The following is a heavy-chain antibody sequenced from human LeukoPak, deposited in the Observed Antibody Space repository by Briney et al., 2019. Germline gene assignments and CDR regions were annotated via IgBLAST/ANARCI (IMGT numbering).Heavy chain of an antibody. D-gene: IGHD1-26*01. J-gene: IGHJ6*02. V-gene: IGHV5-51*01. CDR1: GYSFTSYW. CDR3: AGSIVGATTNYYGMDV. CDR2: IYPGDSDT. Sequence: GESLQISCRGSGYSFTSYWIGWVRQMPGKGLEWMGIIYPGDSDTRYSPSFQGQVTISADKSISTAYLQCSSLKASDTAMYYCAGSIVGATTNYYGMDVWGQGTTVTVSS.